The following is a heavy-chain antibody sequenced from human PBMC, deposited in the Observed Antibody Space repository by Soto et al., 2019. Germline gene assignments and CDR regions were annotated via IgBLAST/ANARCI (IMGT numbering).Heavy chain of an antibody. J-gene: IGHJ4*02. CDR1: GGTFSSYA. CDR2: INNNNGKT. V-gene: IGHV1-18*01. CDR3: AKATRSSFDN. D-gene: IGHD6-6*01. Sequence: ASVKVSCKASGGTFSSYAISWVRQAPGQGLEWMGGINNNNGKTNCAQKLQDRLTLTTDTSTSTAYMELRSLRSDDTAMYYCAKATRSSFDNWGQGTLVTVSS.